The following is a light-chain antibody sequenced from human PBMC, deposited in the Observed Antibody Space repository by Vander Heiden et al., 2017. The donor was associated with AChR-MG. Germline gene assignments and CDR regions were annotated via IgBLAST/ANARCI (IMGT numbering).Light chain of an antibody. V-gene: IGKV1-5*03. CDR1: QSINKW. CDR3: QQYDRYSWT. J-gene: IGKJ1*01. Sequence: DIQMTQSPSRMPASVGDRVSITCRASQSINKWVAWYQQKPGEAPKLLIYETSRLEGGVPSRFSGSGSGTQFTLTISSLQPDDFATYYCQQYDRYSWTFGQGTEV. CDR2: ETS.